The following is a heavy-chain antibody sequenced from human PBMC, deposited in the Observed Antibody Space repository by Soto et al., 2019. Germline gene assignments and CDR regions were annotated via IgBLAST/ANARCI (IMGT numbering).Heavy chain of an antibody. CDR1: GFTFSNYA. D-gene: IGHD2-15*01. Sequence: GGSLRLSCAASGFTFSNYAMHWVRQAPGKGLEWVAAIWYDGSNEYYADSVKGRFTISKDNSKNTLYLQMNSLRAEDTAVLYCAREVDCSGGSCYRGYFDYWGQGTLVTVSS. V-gene: IGHV3-33*01. J-gene: IGHJ4*02. CDR2: IWYDGSNE. CDR3: AREVDCSGGSCYRGYFDY.